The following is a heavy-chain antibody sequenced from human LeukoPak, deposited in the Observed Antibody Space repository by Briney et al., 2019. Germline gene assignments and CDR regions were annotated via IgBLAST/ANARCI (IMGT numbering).Heavy chain of an antibody. D-gene: IGHD2-15*01. CDR3: ARDGGSQTNYYYYGMDV. V-gene: IGHV4-31*03. CDR2: IYYSGST. CDR1: GGSISSGGYY. J-gene: IGHJ6*04. Sequence: SQTLSLTCTVSGGSISSGGYYWSWIRQHPGKDLEWIGYIYYSGSTYYNPSLKSRVTISVDTSKNQFSLKLSSVTAAGTAVYYCARDGGSQTNYYYYGMDVWGKGTTVTVPS.